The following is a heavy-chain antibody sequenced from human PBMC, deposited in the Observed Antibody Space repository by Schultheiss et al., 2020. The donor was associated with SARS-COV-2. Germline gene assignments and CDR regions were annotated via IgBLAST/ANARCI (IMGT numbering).Heavy chain of an antibody. CDR2: IWYDGSNK. CDR1: GFTFSSYG. Sequence: GGSLRLSCAASGFTFSSYGMHWVRQAPGKGLEWVAVIWYDGSNKYYADSVKGRFTISRDNSKNTLYLQMNSLRAEDTAVYYCAKDEWDYYDSSGYYEVTSFDYWGQGTLVTVSS. CDR3: AKDEWDYYDSSGYYEVTSFDY. V-gene: IGHV3-30*02. D-gene: IGHD3-22*01. J-gene: IGHJ4*02.